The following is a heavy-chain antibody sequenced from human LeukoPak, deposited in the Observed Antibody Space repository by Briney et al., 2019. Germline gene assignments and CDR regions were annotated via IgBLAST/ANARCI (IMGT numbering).Heavy chain of an antibody. Sequence: GASVKVSCKASGYTFTSYGISWVRQAPGQGLEWMGWISAYNGNTNYAQKLQGRVTMTTDTSTSTAYMELRSLRSDDTAVYYCARHIIVVVPAAVWAEAFDIWGQGTMVTVSS. CDR3: ARHIIVVVPAAVWAEAFDI. CDR1: GYTFTSYG. J-gene: IGHJ3*02. V-gene: IGHV1-18*01. D-gene: IGHD2-2*01. CDR2: ISAYNGNT.